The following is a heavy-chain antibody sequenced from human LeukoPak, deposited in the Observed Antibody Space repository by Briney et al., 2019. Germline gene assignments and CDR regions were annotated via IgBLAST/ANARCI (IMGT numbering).Heavy chain of an antibody. Sequence: GGSLRLSCAASGFTFSSYWMSWVRQAPGKGLEWVANIKQDGSEKYYVDSVKGRFTISRDNAKNSLYLQMNSLRAEDTAVYYCARRHYYDSRGRFDPWGQGTLVTVSS. V-gene: IGHV3-7*01. CDR2: IKQDGSEK. CDR3: ARRHYYDSRGRFDP. CDR1: GFTFSSYW. J-gene: IGHJ5*02. D-gene: IGHD3-22*01.